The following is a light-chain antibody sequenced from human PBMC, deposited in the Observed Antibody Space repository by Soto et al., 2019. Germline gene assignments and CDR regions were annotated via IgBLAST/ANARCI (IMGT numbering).Light chain of an antibody. CDR1: SGYSNYK. V-gene: IGLV9-49*01. CDR2: VGTGGIVG. J-gene: IGLJ1*01. CDR3: GADHGSGSNFVYV. Sequence: QAVVTQPPSASDSLGASVTLTCTLSSGYSNYKVDWYQQRPGKGPRFVMRVGTGGIVGSKGDGIPDRFSVLGSGLNRYLTIKNIQEEDESDYHCGADHGSGSNFVYVFGTGTKVTVL.